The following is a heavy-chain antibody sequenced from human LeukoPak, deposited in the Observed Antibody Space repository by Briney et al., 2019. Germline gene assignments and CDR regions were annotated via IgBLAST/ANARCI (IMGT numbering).Heavy chain of an antibody. Sequence: PSETLSLTCSVSGGSFEHYFWSWIRQPPGKGLEWIGYVYYSGSTDYSPSLKSRLTISADTSKNQFSLKLSPVTAADTAVYYCASHRRSHGSGYWGQGTLVTVSS. V-gene: IGHV4-59*01. J-gene: IGHJ4*02. D-gene: IGHD3-10*01. CDR3: ASHRRSHGSGY. CDR1: GGSFEHYF. CDR2: VYYSGST.